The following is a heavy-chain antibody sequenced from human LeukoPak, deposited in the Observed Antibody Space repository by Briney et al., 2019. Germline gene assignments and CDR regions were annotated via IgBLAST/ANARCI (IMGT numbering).Heavy chain of an antibody. D-gene: IGHD6-6*01. CDR2: ISGSGGST. J-gene: IGHJ4*02. CDR3: AKDARGSSNVRYCY. V-gene: IGHV3-23*01. Sequence: GGSLRLSCAASGFTFSSYAMSWVRQAPGKGLEWVSAISGSGGSTYYADSVKGRFTISRDNSKNTLYLQMNSLRAEDTAVYYSAKDARGSSNVRYCYWGQGTLVTVSS. CDR1: GFTFSSYA.